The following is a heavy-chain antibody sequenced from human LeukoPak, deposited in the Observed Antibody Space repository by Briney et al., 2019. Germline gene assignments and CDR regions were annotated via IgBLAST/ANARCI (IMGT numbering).Heavy chain of an antibody. Sequence: PGGSLRLSCAASGFHFSTYSMHWVRQAPGKELEWVSSISSSSSYIYYADSVKGRFTISRDNAKNSLYLQVNGLRAEDTAVYYCARIYGSGRTYGMDVWGQGTTVTVSS. CDR3: ARIYGSGRTYGMDV. J-gene: IGHJ6*02. V-gene: IGHV3-21*01. CDR2: ISSSSSYI. CDR1: GFHFSTYS. D-gene: IGHD3-10*01.